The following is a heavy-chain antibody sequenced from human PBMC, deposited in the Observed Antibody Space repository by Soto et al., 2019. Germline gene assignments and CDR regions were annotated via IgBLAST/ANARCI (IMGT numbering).Heavy chain of an antibody. CDR3: ARRYNWNDLRVEIDAFDI. CDR1: GYTFTGYY. V-gene: IGHV1-2*04. CDR2: INPNSGGT. D-gene: IGHD1-1*01. Sequence: QVQLVQSGAEVKKPGASVKVSCKASGYTFTGYYMHWVRQAPGQGLEWMGWINPNSGGTNYAQKFQGWVTMTRDTSISTAYMELSRLRSDDTAVYYYARRYNWNDLRVEIDAFDIWGQGTMVTVSS. J-gene: IGHJ3*02.